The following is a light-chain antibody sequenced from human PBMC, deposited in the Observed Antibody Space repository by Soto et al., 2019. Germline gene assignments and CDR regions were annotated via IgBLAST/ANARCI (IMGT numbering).Light chain of an antibody. CDR3: QQRTSRT. Sequence: DIVLTQSPATLSLSPGERATLSCRASQSISTYLAWYQQKPGQAPRLLIYDVSRRATGIPARFSGSGSGTDFALTISSLEPEDFAVYYCQQRTSRTFGQGTKVDIK. J-gene: IGKJ1*01. CDR2: DVS. CDR1: QSISTY. V-gene: IGKV3-11*01.